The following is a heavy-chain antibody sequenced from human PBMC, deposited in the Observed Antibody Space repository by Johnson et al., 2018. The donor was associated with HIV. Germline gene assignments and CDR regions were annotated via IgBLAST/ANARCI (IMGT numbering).Heavy chain of an antibody. CDR3: AKDVGDGYNRWGGFDF. CDR2: IWYDGSNK. Sequence: QMQLVESGGGVVQPGRSLRLSCAASGFTFSSYGMHWVRQAPGKWLEWVAVIWYDGSNKFYLDSVKGRFTISRDNSKNTLYLQMTSLRVEDAAVYYCAKDVGDGYNRWGGFDFWGQGTMVTVST. CDR1: GFTFSSYG. V-gene: IGHV3-33*06. J-gene: IGHJ3*01. D-gene: IGHD5-24*01.